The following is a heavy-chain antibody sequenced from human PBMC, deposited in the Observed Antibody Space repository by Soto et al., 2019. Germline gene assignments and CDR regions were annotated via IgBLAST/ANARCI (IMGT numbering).Heavy chain of an antibody. D-gene: IGHD3-3*01. J-gene: IGHJ3*02. CDR1: GGSVSSGSYY. Sequence: QVQLQESGPGLVKPSETLSLTCTVSGGSVSSGSYYWSWIRQPPGKGLAWIGYIYYSGSTNYNPSLKSRVTISVDTSKNQFSLKLSSVTAADTAVYYCAKKASAGPENDDFWSMEDAFDIWGQGTMVTVSS. CDR3: AKKASAGPENDDFWSMEDAFDI. CDR2: IYYSGST. V-gene: IGHV4-61*01.